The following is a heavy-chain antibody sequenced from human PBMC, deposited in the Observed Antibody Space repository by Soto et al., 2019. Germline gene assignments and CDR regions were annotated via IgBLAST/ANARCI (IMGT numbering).Heavy chain of an antibody. J-gene: IGHJ4*02. CDR2: IWYDGSNK. CDR1: GFTFSSYG. Sequence: PGGSLRLSCAASGFTFSSYGMHWVRQAPGKGLEWVAVIWYDGSNKYYADSVKGRFTISRDNSKNTLYLQMNSLRAEDTAVYYCARDRRYSNYAFDYWGQGTLVTVSS. D-gene: IGHD4-4*01. V-gene: IGHV3-33*01. CDR3: ARDRRYSNYAFDY.